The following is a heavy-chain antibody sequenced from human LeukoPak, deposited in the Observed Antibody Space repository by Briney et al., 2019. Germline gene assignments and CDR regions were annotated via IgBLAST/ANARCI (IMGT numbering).Heavy chain of an antibody. V-gene: IGHV1-2*02. CDR2: NNPNSGGT. D-gene: IGHD3-22*01. Sequence: GASVKVSCKASGYTFTGYYMHWVRQAPGQGLEWMGWNNPNSGGTNYAQKFQGRVTMTRDTSISTAYMELSRLRPDDTAVYYCARGPHYYDSSGYSDYWGQGTLVTVSS. J-gene: IGHJ4*02. CDR1: GYTFTGYY. CDR3: ARGPHYYDSSGYSDY.